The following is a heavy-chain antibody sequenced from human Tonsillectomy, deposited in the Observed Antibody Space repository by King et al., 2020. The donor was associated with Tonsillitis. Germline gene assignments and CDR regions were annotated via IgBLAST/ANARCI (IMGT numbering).Heavy chain of an antibody. CDR1: GGSISSSSYN. CDR2: IYNSGST. J-gene: IGHJ5*02. D-gene: IGHD2-2*02. CDR3: ARQGYCSSSICYSWFGP. Sequence: QLQESGPGLVKPSETLSLTCTVSGGSISSSSYNWGWIRQPPGKGLEWIGSIYNSGSTYYNPSLKSRVTISVDTSKNQFSLKLSSVTAADTAVYYCARQGYCSSSICYSWFGPWGQGSLLTVSS. V-gene: IGHV4-39*01.